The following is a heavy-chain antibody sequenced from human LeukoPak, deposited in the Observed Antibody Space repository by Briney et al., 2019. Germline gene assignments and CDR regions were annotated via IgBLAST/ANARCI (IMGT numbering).Heavy chain of an antibody. CDR3: AREYSSPPAYYFDY. CDR2: IYWDDDK. D-gene: IGHD6-6*01. CDR1: GFSLSTSGVG. V-gene: IGHV2-5*02. Sequence: VSGPTLVKPTQTLTLTCTFSGFSLSTSGVGVGWIRQPPGKALEWLALIYWDDDKRYSPSLKSRLTITKDTSKNQVVLTMTNMDPVDTATYYCAREYSSPPAYYFDYWGQGTLVTVSS. J-gene: IGHJ4*02.